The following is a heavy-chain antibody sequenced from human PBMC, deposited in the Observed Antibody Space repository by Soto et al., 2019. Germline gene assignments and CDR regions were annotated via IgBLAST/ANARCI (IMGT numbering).Heavy chain of an antibody. Sequence: ASVKVSCKASGYTFTSYAMHWVRQAPGQRLEWMGWINAGNGNTKYSQKFQGRVTVTKDTSASTAYMELSSLRSEDTAVHYCARDLGGWPDYWGQGTLVTVSS. CDR1: GYTFTSYA. CDR2: INAGNGNT. CDR3: ARDLGGWPDY. V-gene: IGHV1-3*01. D-gene: IGHD2-15*01. J-gene: IGHJ4*02.